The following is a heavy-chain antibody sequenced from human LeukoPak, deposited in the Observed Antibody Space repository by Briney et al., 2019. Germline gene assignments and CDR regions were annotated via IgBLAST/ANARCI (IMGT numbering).Heavy chain of an antibody. V-gene: IGHV3-23*01. CDR3: AKGSSGYFADL. D-gene: IGHD3-22*01. Sequence: PGGSLRLSCAAAGFTFSSYAMSWVRQALGKGLEWVSAISNDGGGTQYADFVEGRFTISRDNSKNTLFLQMSSLRAEDTALYYCAKGSSGYFADLWGQGTLVTVSS. J-gene: IGHJ5*02. CDR1: GFTFSSYA. CDR2: ISNDGGGT.